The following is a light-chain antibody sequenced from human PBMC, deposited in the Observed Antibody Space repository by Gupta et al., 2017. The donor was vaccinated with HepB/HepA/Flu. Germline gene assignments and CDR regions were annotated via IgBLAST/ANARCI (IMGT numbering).Light chain of an antibody. CDR1: SGGIASNF. V-gene: IGLV6-57*03. J-gene: IGLJ2*01. Sequence: NFMLTQPHSVSGSPGKTITISCTRSSGGIASNFVQWYQQRPGSAPTIVIYENNKRPSGVPDRFSGSIYSSSASASLTISGLKTEDESYYSSQSYDSSSVIFGGGTTLTV. CDR2: ENN. CDR3: QSYDSSSVI.